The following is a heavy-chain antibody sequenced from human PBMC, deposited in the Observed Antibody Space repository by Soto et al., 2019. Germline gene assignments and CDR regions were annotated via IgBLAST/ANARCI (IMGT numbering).Heavy chain of an antibody. Sequence: SETLSLTCSFSGDSVTSHYLTWIRQPPGKGLEWIGYIYYSGSTKYNPSLKSRVTISVATSKNQFSLKLSSVTAADTAVYYCARGAEYYYYYGMDVWGQGTTVTVSS. CDR2: IYYSGST. J-gene: IGHJ6*02. V-gene: IGHV4-59*02. CDR3: ARGAEYYYYYGMDV. CDR1: GDSVTSHY.